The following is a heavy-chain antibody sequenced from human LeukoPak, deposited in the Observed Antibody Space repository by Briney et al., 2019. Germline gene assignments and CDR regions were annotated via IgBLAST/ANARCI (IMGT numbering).Heavy chain of an antibody. J-gene: IGHJ3*02. Sequence: GASVKVSFKASGYTLTSYYMHWVRQAPGQGLEWMGIINPSGGSTSYAQKFQGRVTMTRDTSTSTVYMELSRLRSEDTAVYYCAREPAGYAFDILGQGTMVTVSS. CDR2: INPSGGST. V-gene: IGHV1-46*03. CDR1: GYTLTSYY. D-gene: IGHD3-10*01. CDR3: AREPAGYAFDI.